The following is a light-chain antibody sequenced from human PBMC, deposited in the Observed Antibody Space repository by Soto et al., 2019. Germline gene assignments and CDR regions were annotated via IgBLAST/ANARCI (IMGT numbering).Light chain of an antibody. CDR2: GIS. V-gene: IGKV3-20*01. J-gene: IGKJ2*01. Sequence: ESVLTQSPGTLSLSPGERATLSCRASQSVSNRYFAWYQQKPGQAPRLLIYGISSRATGIPDRFSGSGSGTDFTLTISRLEPEDFVVYYCQQYSTLPHTFGQGNKLEVK. CDR1: QSVSNRY. CDR3: QQYSTLPHT.